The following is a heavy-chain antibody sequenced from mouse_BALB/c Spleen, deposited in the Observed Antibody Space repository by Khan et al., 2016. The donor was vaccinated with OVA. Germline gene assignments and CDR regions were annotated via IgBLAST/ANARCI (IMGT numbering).Heavy chain of an antibody. Sequence: QVQLKESGPGLVAPSQSLSITCTISGFSLTNYGVHWVRQPPGKGLEWLVVIWSDGHTTYNSALKSRLNISKDNSKSQVFLKMNSLQTDDTAMYYCARHGYYGNYGPYFDVWGAGTTVTVSS. J-gene: IGHJ1*01. CDR2: IWSDGHT. CDR3: ARHGYYGNYGPYFDV. V-gene: IGHV2-6-1*01. D-gene: IGHD2-1*01. CDR1: GFSLTNYG.